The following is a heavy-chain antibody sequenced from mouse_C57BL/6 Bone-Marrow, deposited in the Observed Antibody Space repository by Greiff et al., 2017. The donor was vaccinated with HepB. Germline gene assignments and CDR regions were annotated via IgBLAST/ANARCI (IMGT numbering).Heavy chain of an antibody. Sequence: QVQLQQPGAELVKPGASVKMSCKASGYTFTSYWITWVKQRPGQGLEWIGDIYPGSGSTNYNEKFKSKATLTVDTSSSTAYMQLSSLPSEDSAVYYCARLGSYYYGSSYGYFDVWGTGTTVTVSS. CDR1: GYTFTSYW. D-gene: IGHD1-1*01. J-gene: IGHJ1*03. CDR2: IYPGSGST. CDR3: ARLGSYYYGSSYGYFDV. V-gene: IGHV1-55*01.